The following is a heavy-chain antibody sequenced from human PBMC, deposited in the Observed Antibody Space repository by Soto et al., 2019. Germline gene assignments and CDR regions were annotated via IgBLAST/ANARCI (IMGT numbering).Heavy chain of an antibody. CDR2: IIPIFGTA. Sequence: QVQLVQSGAEVKKPGSSVKVSCKSSGGTFSSYAISWVRQAPGQGLEWMGGIIPIFGTANYAQKFQGRVTITADESTRTAYMELSSLRSEATAVYYCARDNAPRGGMDVWGQGTTVTVSS. CDR1: GGTFSSYA. CDR3: ARDNAPRGGMDV. J-gene: IGHJ6*02. V-gene: IGHV1-69*01.